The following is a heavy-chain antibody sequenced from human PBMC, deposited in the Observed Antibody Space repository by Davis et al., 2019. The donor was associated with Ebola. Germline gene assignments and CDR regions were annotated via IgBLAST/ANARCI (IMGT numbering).Heavy chain of an antibody. Sequence: PGGSLRLSCAASGFTFSTYAMGWVRQAPGKGLVWVSCINRDGSTTTYADSVKGRFTISRDNAKNTLYLQMNSLRAEDTAVYYCARDGDYWGQGTLVTVSS. V-gene: IGHV3-74*03. J-gene: IGHJ4*02. CDR1: GFTFSTYA. CDR2: INRDGSTT. CDR3: ARDGDY.